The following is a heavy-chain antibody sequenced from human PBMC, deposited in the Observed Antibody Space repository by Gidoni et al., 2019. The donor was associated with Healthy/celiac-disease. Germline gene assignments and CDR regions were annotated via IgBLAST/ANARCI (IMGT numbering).Heavy chain of an antibody. CDR1: RLTFSSYG. CDR2: ISGSGGST. CDR3: AKVSTVTTYYYYGMDV. J-gene: IGHJ6*02. D-gene: IGHD4-17*01. Sequence: EVQLLESGGGLVQPRRSLRLSCAASRLTFSSYGMSWVRQAPGTGLEWFSAISGSGGSTYYADSVKGRFTISRDNSKNTLYLQMNSLRAEDTAVYYCAKVSTVTTYYYYGMDVWGQGTTVTVSS. V-gene: IGHV3-23*01.